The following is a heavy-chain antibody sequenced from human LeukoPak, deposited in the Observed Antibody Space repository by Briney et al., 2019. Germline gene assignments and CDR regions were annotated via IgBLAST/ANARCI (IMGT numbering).Heavy chain of an antibody. Sequence: SETLSLTCAVYGGSFSGYYWSWIRQPPGKGLEWIGEINHSGSTNYNPSLKSRVTISVDTSKNQFSLKLSSVTAADTAVYYCARGVVAAAAHWGQGTLVTVSS. V-gene: IGHV4-34*01. D-gene: IGHD6-13*01. CDR3: ARGVVAAAAH. CDR2: INHSGST. CDR1: GGSFSGYY. J-gene: IGHJ4*02.